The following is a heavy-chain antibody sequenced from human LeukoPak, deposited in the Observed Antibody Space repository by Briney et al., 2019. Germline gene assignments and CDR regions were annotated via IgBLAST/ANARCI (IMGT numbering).Heavy chain of an antibody. Sequence: SETLSLTCTVSGFSITSGSGYYWGWIRQPPGKGLEWIGSIHHSGSTYNNPSLKSRVTISVDTSKTQFSLRLSSVTAADTAVYYCGSTYSSSLYFDYWGQGTLVTVSS. CDR1: GFSITSGSGYY. V-gene: IGHV4-38-2*02. CDR3: GSTYSSSLYFDY. D-gene: IGHD6-13*01. CDR2: IHHSGST. J-gene: IGHJ4*02.